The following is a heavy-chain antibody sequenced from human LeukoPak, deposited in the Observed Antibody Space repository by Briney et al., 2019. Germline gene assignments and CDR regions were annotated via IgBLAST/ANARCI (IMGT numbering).Heavy chain of an antibody. Sequence: GASVKVSCKASGYTFTGYYMHWVRQAPGQGLEWMGRIIPILGIANYAQKFQGRVTITADKSTSTAYMELSSLRSEDTAVYYCARVPPRAVAGEHYFDYWGQGTLVTVSS. V-gene: IGHV1-69*04. CDR1: GYTFTGYY. CDR3: ARVPPRAVAGEHYFDY. D-gene: IGHD6-19*01. CDR2: IIPILGIA. J-gene: IGHJ4*02.